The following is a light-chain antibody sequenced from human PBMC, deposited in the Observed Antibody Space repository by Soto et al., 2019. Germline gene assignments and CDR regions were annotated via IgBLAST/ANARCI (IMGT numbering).Light chain of an antibody. V-gene: IGKV1-39*01. J-gene: IGKJ2*01. Sequence: DIPMTQSPSSLSASVGDRVSITCRASQTVDNYLIWYQHRPGKAPKVLIYAASNLKIGVPSRFSGSGSGTDFTLTISNLQPEDSATYYCQQSYAAPLTFGIGTKVEIK. CDR2: AAS. CDR1: QTVDNY. CDR3: QQSYAAPLT.